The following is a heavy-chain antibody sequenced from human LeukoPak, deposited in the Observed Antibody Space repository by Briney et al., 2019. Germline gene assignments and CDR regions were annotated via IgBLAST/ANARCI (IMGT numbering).Heavy chain of an antibody. CDR2: ISYSGST. CDR1: GGSISSSSHY. Sequence: SETLSLTCTVSGGSISSSSHYWDWIRQPPRKGLEWIGSISYSGSTYYNPSLKSRVTISVDTSKNQFSLNLTSVTAADTAVYYCARRNYYYGMDVWGQGTTVTVSS. V-gene: IGHV4-39*01. CDR3: ARRNYYYGMDV. J-gene: IGHJ6*02.